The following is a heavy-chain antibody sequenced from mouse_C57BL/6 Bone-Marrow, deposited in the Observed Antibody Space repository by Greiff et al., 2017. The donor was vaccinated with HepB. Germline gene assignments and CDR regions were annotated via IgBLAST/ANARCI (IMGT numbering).Heavy chain of an antibody. CDR1: GFSINSDCY. J-gene: IGHJ1*03. CDR3: ARDRAHWYFDV. Sequence: EVQGVESGPSLVRPSQTLSLTCTVTGFSINSDCYWIWIRQFPGNKLEYIGYTFYSGITYYNPSLESRTYITRDTSKNQFSLKLSSVTTEDTATYYCARDRAHWYFDVWGTGTTVTVSS. V-gene: IGHV3-3*01. CDR2: TFYSGIT. D-gene: IGHD3-3*01.